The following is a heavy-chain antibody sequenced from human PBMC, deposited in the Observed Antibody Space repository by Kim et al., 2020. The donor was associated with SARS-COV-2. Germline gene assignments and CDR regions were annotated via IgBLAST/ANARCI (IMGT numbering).Heavy chain of an antibody. Sequence: GGSLRLSCAAPGFIFSGYDMHWVRQAPGKGLEWVADIWYDGSRQNYADSVKGRFSISRDNSKDTLFLQMNSLRADDTAVYFCARGRWSGYRGDPHETFDIWGQGTKVTVSS. CDR1: GFIFSGYD. CDR3: ARGRWSGYRGDPHETFDI. J-gene: IGHJ3*02. CDR2: IWYDGSRQ. V-gene: IGHV3-33*01. D-gene: IGHD3-3*01.